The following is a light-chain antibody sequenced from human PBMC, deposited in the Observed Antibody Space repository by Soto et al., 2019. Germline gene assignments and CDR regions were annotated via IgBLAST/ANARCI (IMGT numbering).Light chain of an antibody. CDR1: SSAVGGYNY. V-gene: IGLV2-14*01. J-gene: IGLJ1*01. CDR3: SSYTSSSIYV. CDR2: EVS. Sequence: QSVLTQPASVSGSPGQSITISCTGTSSAVGGYNYVSWYQQHPGKAPKLMIYEVSNRPSGVSNRFSGSKSGNTASLTISGLQAEDEADYYCSSYTSSSIYVVGTGTKVTVL.